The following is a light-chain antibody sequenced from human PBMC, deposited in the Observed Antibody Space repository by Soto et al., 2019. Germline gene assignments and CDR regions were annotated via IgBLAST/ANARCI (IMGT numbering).Light chain of an antibody. J-gene: IGKJ5*01. Sequence: ELVLTHSPATLSLSPGERATLSCGASQSVRSSYLAWYQQKPGLAPRLLIYDASSRATGIPDRFSGSGSGTDFTLTISRLEPEDFAVYYCQQYGTSPLTFGQGTRLEIK. CDR1: QSVRSSY. CDR3: QQYGTSPLT. CDR2: DAS. V-gene: IGKV3D-20*01.